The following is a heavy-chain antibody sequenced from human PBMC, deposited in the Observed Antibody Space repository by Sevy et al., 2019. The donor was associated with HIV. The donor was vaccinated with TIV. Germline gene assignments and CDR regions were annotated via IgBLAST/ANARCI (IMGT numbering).Heavy chain of an antibody. D-gene: IGHD3-22*01. Sequence: GGSLRLSCAASGFTFSSYGMHWVRQAPGKGLEWVAVIWNDRSNKHYADSVKGRFTISRDNSKTTLYLQRNSLRAEDTAVYYCASLPNNYYDSSGSSGDDAFDIWGQGTMVTVSS. CDR1: GFTFSSYG. J-gene: IGHJ3*02. V-gene: IGHV3-33*01. CDR3: ASLPNNYYDSSGSSGDDAFDI. CDR2: IWNDRSNK.